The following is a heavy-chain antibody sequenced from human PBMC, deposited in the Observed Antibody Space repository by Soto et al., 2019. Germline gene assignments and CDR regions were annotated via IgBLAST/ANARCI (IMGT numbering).Heavy chain of an antibody. CDR1: GFTFSSYA. J-gene: IGHJ6*02. D-gene: IGHD6-19*01. CDR3: AKEKGAVAGTVYYYGMDV. V-gene: IGHV3-23*01. CDR2: ISGSGGST. Sequence: EVQLLESGGGLVQPGGSLRLSCAASGFTFSSYAMSWVRQAPGKGLEWVSAISGSGGSTYYADSAKGRFTISRDNSKNTLYLQMNSLRAEDTAVYYCAKEKGAVAGTVYYYGMDVWGQGTTVTVSS.